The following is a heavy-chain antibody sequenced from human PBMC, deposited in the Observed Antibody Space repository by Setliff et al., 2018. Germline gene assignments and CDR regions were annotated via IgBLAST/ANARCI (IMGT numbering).Heavy chain of an antibody. Sequence: SETLSLTCAVSGFSITNGYYWGWIRQSPGKQLEWVGNIFQSGITFYNPSLKSRVTISLDPSQNQFSLKLRSVTAADTAVYFCARVGGLLVATMPFDYWGPGTLVTVS. CDR3: ARVGGLLVATMPFDY. V-gene: IGHV4-38-2*01. CDR1: GFSITNGYY. CDR2: IFQSGIT. J-gene: IGHJ4*02. D-gene: IGHD5-12*01.